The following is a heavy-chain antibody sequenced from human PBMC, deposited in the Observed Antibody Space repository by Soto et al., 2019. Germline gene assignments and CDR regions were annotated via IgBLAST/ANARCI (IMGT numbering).Heavy chain of an antibody. V-gene: IGHV1-69*02. Sequence: QVQLVQSGAEVKKPGSSVKVSCKASGGTFSTYTIIWVRQAPGQGLEWMGRILPMLDITNSAQRFQARVTMTADKSTSTAYLELSRLRSEDTAVYYCTLGSWSAETFDIWGRGTMVTVSS. CDR2: ILPMLDIT. D-gene: IGHD6-13*01. CDR3: TLGSWSAETFDI. CDR1: GGTFSTYT. J-gene: IGHJ3*02.